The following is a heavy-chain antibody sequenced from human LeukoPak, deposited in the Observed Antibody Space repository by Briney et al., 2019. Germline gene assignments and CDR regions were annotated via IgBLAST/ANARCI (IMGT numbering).Heavy chain of an antibody. CDR3: ARERSGRFFDY. CDR1: GFTFSDYY. CDR2: IKQDGGEK. V-gene: IGHV3-7*01. Sequence: GGSLRLSCTASGFTFSDYYMSWARQAPGKGPEWVANIKQDGGEKYFVDSVIGRFTISRDNAKNSLYLDMHSLRAEDTAVYYCARERSGRFFDYWGQGTLVTVSS. D-gene: IGHD3-3*01. J-gene: IGHJ4*02.